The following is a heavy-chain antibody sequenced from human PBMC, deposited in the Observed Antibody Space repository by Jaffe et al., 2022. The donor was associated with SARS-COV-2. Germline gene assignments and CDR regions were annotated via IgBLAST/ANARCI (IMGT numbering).Heavy chain of an antibody. CDR2: INAGNGNT. CDR3: ARSCSGGSCYPYDAFDI. CDR1: GYTFTSYA. V-gene: IGHV1-3*01. D-gene: IGHD2-15*01. J-gene: IGHJ3*02. Sequence: QVQLVQSGAEVKKPGASVKVSCKASGYTFTSYAMHWVRQAPGQRLEWMGWINAGNGNTKYSQKFQGRVTITRDTSASTAYMELSSLRSEDTAVYYCARSCSGGSCYPYDAFDIWGQGTMVTVSS.